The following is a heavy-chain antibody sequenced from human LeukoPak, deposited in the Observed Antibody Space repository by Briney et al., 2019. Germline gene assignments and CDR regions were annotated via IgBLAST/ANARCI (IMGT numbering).Heavy chain of an antibody. V-gene: IGHV3-23*01. Sequence: PGGSLRLSCAASGFTFSSYAMSWVRQAPGKGLEWVSAISGSGGSTYYADSVKGRFTISRDNSKNTLYLQMNSLRAEDTAVYYCAKVPITMVRGAKRSIWYYFDYWGQGTLVTVSS. CDR2: ISGSGGST. CDR3: AKVPITMVRGAKRSIWYYFDY. D-gene: IGHD3-10*01. CDR1: GFTFSSYA. J-gene: IGHJ4*02.